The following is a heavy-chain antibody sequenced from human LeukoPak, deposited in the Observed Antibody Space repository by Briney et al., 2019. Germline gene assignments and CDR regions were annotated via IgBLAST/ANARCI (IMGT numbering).Heavy chain of an antibody. J-gene: IGHJ4*02. CDR3: AAKRRSGYYY. Sequence: ASVKVSCKASGYTFTSYYMHWVRQAPGQGLEWMGIINPSGGSTSYAQKFQGRVTITRDMSTSTAYMELSSLRSEDTAVYYCAAKRRSGYYYWGQGTLVTVSS. V-gene: IGHV1-46*01. D-gene: IGHD3-3*01. CDR1: GYTFTSYY. CDR2: INPSGGST.